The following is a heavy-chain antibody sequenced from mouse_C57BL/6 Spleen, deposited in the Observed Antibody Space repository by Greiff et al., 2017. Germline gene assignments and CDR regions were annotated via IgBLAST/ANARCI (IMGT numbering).Heavy chain of an antibody. V-gene: IGHV1-82*01. CDR2: IYPGDGDT. CDR1: GYAFSSSW. J-gene: IGHJ4*01. CDR3: AREGDEAMDY. Sequence: QVQLQQSGPELVKPGASVKISCKASGYAFSSSWMNWVKQRPGKGLEWIGRIYPGDGDTNYNGKFKGQATLTADKSSSTAYMQLSSLTSEDSAVYFCAREGDEAMDYWGQGTSVTVSS. D-gene: IGHD3-3*01.